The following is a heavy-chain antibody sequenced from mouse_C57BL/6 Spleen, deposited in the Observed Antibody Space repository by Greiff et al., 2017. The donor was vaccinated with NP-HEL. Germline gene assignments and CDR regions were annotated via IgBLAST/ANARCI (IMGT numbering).Heavy chain of an antibody. CDR2: INPNNGGT. D-gene: IGHD2-1*01. Sequence: VQLQQSGPELVKPGASVKISCKASGYTFTDYYMNWVKQSHGKSLEWIGDINPNNGGTSYNQKFKGKATLTVDKSSSTAYMELRSLTSEDSAVYYCAYFYYGNWMDYWGQGTSVTVSS. CDR1: GYTFTDYY. V-gene: IGHV1-26*01. CDR3: AYFYYGNWMDY. J-gene: IGHJ4*01.